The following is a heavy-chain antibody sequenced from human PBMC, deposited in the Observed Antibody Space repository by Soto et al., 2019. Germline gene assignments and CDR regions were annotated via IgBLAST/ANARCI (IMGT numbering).Heavy chain of an antibody. CDR2: IIPILDIA. CDR1: GDTFSSYT. D-gene: IGHD3-10*01. J-gene: IGHJ5*02. V-gene: IGHV1-69*02. CDR3: ASVTMVRGVTTNWFDP. Sequence: SVKVSCKASGDTFSSYTISWVRQAPGQGLEWMGRIIPILDIANYAQKFQGRVTITADKSTSTAYMELSSLRSEDTAVYYCASVTMVRGVTTNWFDPWGQGTLVTVS.